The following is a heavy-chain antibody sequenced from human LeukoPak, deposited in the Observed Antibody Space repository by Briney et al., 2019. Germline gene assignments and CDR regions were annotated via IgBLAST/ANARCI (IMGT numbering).Heavy chain of an antibody. CDR2: ITGDDDKT. V-gene: IGHV3-23*01. J-gene: IGHJ4*02. CDR1: GFTFSTYA. CDR3: AKGPKLHSGYHPDY. D-gene: IGHD3-22*01. Sequence: GGSLRLSCAASGFTFSTYAMNWVRQAPGKGLEWVSTITGDDDKTYYANSVQGRFTVSRDYSRNTLHLQMNSLRTEDTAIYYCAKGPKLHSGYHPDYWGQGTLVTVSS.